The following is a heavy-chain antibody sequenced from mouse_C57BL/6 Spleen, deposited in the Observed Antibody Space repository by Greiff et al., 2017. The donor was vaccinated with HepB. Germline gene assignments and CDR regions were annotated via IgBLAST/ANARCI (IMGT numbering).Heavy chain of an antibody. J-gene: IGHJ4*01. CDR1: GFTFSDYG. CDR3: ARHYSKDY. Sequence: EVQVVESGGGLVKPGGSLKLSCAASGFTFSDYGMHWVRQAPEKGLEWVAYISSGSSTIYYADTVKGRFTISRGNAKNTLFLQMTSLRSEDTAMYYCARHYSKDYWGQGTSVTVSS. CDR2: ISSGSSTI. V-gene: IGHV5-17*01.